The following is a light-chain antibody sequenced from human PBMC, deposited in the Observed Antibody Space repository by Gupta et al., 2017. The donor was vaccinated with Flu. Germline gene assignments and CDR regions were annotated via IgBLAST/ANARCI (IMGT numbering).Light chain of an antibody. CDR2: DAS. J-gene: IGKJ1*01. Sequence: DIQLTQSPSSLSASLGDRVTITCQTTSHSLNWYHHKPGKAPKLLIFDASKFEARVPPRFSRSRSGPDYTLTINGLQPEDVGTYYCQQFDRLPWTFGQGTKVEIK. CDR1: TSHS. V-gene: IGKV1-33*01. CDR3: QQFDRLPWT.